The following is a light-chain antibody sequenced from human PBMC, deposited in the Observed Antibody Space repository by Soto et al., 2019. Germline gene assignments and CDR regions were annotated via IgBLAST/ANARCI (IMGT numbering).Light chain of an antibody. Sequence: QSVLTQPPSVSGAPGQRVTISWTGSSSNIGAGYDVHWYQQLPGTAPKLLIYGNSNRPSGVPDRFSGSKSGTSASLAITGLRAEDEADYYCQSYDSSLSGFYVFGTGTKVTVL. J-gene: IGLJ1*01. CDR3: QSYDSSLSGFYV. CDR1: SSNIGAGYD. CDR2: GNS. V-gene: IGLV1-40*01.